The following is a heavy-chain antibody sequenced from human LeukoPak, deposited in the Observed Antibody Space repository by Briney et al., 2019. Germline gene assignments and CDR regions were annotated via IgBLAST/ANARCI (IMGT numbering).Heavy chain of an antibody. CDR1: LYSSSVYW. CDR3: AREGPWFGEFFDY. J-gene: IGHJ4*02. D-gene: IGHD3-10*01. Sequence: GGSLRLSCAESLYSSSVYWMSGGCQAPGKGLEWVADIKEDGSEKNYVDSVKGRFTISRDNAKNSLSLQMNSLRAEDPAVYYCAREGPWFGEFFDYWGQGTLVTVSS. CDR2: IKEDGSEK. V-gene: IGHV3-7*04.